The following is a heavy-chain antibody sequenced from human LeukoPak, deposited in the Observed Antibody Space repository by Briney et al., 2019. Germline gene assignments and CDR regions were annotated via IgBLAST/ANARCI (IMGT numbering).Heavy chain of an antibody. D-gene: IGHD2-2*01. V-gene: IGHV3-21*06. J-gene: IGHJ6*02. Sequence: ALRLSCAASRFTFSNYSLNWLRQAPAKDLEGVSSISGSKAYIYYADAVKGRFTISRDNAKNSLYVQMNSLSAEDTAVYYCAKAPGYCSSTNPCYYYYGMDVWGQGTTVTVSS. CDR3: AKAPGYCSSTNPCYYYYGMDV. CDR1: RFTFSNYS. CDR2: ISGSKAYI.